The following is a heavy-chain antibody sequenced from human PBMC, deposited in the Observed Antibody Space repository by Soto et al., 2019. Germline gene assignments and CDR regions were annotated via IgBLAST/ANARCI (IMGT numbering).Heavy chain of an antibody. CDR2: IYYSGSA. CDR1: GGSISHYY. V-gene: IGHV4-59*01. Sequence: QVQLQESGPGLVKPSETLSLTCTVSGGSISHYYWSWIRQPPGKGLEWIGYIYYSGSANYNPSLTSLFIISVDTSKNQFSLKLSSVTAADTAVYFCARGGSSWSGAWYFDLWGRGTLVTVSS. CDR3: ARGGSSWSGAWYFDL. D-gene: IGHD6-13*01. J-gene: IGHJ2*01.